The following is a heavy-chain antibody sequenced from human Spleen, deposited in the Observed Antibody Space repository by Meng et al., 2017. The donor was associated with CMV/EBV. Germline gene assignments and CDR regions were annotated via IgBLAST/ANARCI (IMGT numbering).Heavy chain of an antibody. CDR3: ASFQMVRGVPDYYYGMDV. CDR1: GYTFTGYY. V-gene: IGHV1-2*02. D-gene: IGHD3-10*01. CDR2: INPNSGGT. J-gene: IGHJ6*02. Sequence: ASVKVSCKASGYTFTGYYMHWVRQAPGQGLEWMGWINPNSGGTNYAQKFQGGVTMTRDTSISTAYMELSRLRSDDTAVYYCASFQMVRGVPDYYYGMDVWGQGTTVTVSS.